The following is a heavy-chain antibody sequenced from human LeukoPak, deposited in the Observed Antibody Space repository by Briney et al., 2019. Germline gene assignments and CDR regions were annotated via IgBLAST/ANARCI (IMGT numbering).Heavy chain of an antibody. Sequence: GGSLRLSCAASGFTFSSYAMSWVRQAPGKGLEWVSAISGSGGSTYYADSVKGRFTISRDNSKNTLYLQMNSLRAEDTAVYYCAKVHAQYCSSTSCSSYFDYWGQGTLVTVSS. CDR2: ISGSGGST. V-gene: IGHV3-23*01. CDR3: AKVHAQYCSSTSCSSYFDY. CDR1: GFTFSSYA. D-gene: IGHD2-2*01. J-gene: IGHJ4*02.